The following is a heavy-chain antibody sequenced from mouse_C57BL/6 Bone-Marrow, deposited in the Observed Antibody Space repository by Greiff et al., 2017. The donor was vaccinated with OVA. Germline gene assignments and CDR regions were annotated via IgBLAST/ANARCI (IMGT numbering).Heavy chain of an antibody. CDR3: TREGTYGSSSRGLFDY. CDR2: IYPGNSDT. J-gene: IGHJ2*01. CDR1: GYTFTSYW. V-gene: IGHV1-5*01. Sequence: VQLQQSGTVLARPGASVKMSCKTSGYTFTSYWMHWVKQRPGQGLEWIGAIYPGNSDTSYNQKFKGKAKLTAVTSASTAYMELSSLTNEDSAVYYCTREGTYGSSSRGLFDYWGQGTTLTVSS. D-gene: IGHD1-1*01.